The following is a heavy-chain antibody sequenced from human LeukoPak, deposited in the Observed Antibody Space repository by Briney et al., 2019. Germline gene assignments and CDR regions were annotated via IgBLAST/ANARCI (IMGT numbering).Heavy chain of an antibody. Sequence: ASVKVSCKASVYTFTSYAMHWVRQAPGQRLERMGWINAGNGDTRDSQEFQGRVTITRDTSASTAYMELSSLRSEDMAVYYCARATANSYDYWGQGTLVTVSS. V-gene: IGHV1-3*03. J-gene: IGHJ4*02. CDR2: INAGNGDT. D-gene: IGHD1-1*01. CDR1: VYTFTSYA. CDR3: ARATANSYDY.